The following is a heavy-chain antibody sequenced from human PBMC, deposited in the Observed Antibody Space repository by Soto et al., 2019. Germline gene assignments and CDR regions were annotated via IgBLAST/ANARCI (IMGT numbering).Heavy chain of an antibody. CDR3: ARDRAIAAADAYYYYGMDV. V-gene: IGHV1-69*01. CDR2: IIPIFGTA. D-gene: IGHD6-13*01. Sequence: QVQLVQSGAEVKKPGSSMKVSCKASGGTFSSYAISWVRQAPGQGLEWMGGIIPIFGTANYAQKFQGRVTITADESTSTAYMELSSLRSEDTAVYYCARDRAIAAADAYYYYGMDVWGQGTTVTVSS. J-gene: IGHJ6*02. CDR1: GGTFSSYA.